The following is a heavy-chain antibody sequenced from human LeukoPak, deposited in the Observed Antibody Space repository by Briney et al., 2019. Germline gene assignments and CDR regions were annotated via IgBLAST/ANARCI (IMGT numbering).Heavy chain of an antibody. CDR3: ARDLRGYSYYYGMDV. Sequence: ASVKVSCKASGYTYTSYYMHWVRQAPGQGLEWMGIINPSGGSTSYAQKFQGRVTMTRDTSTSTVYMELSSLRSEDTAVYYCARDLRGYSYYYGMDVWGQGTTVTVSS. CDR2: INPSGGST. D-gene: IGHD5-12*01. V-gene: IGHV1-46*01. J-gene: IGHJ6*02. CDR1: GYTYTSYY.